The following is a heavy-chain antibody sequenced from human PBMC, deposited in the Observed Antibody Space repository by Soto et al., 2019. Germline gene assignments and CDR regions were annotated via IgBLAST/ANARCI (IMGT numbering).Heavy chain of an antibody. CDR1: GFTFSASA. Sequence: GGSLRLSCAASGFTFSASAMHWVRQASGKGLEWVGRIRSKSNSYATAYGVSVKGRFTISRDDSKNMVYLQMNSLKTEDTAVYYCTRPGYSESDWWGQGTLVTVSS. CDR2: IRSKSNSYAT. J-gene: IGHJ4*02. V-gene: IGHV3-73*01. D-gene: IGHD1-26*01. CDR3: TRPGYSESDW.